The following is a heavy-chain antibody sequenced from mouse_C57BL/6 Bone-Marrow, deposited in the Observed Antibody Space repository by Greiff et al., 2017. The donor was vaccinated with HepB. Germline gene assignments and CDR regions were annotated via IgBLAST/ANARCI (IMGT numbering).Heavy chain of an antibody. D-gene: IGHD1-1*01. V-gene: IGHV1-58*01. Sequence: VQLKESGAELVRPGSSVKMSCKTSGYTFTSYGINWVKQRPGQGLEWIGYIYIGNGYTEYNEKFKGKATLTSDTSSSTAYMQLSSLTSEDSAIYFCARPATVVAEDAMDYWGQGTSVTVSS. CDR3: ARPATVVAEDAMDY. CDR1: GYTFTSYG. CDR2: IYIGNGYT. J-gene: IGHJ4*01.